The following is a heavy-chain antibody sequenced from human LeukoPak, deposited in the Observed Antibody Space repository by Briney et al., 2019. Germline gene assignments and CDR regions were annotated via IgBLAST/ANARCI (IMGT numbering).Heavy chain of an antibody. V-gene: IGHV4-39*01. J-gene: IGHJ4*02. CDR3: ARRGSGYSCDY. Sequence: KPSETLSLTCTVSGGSISSSSYYWGWIRQPPGKGLEWIGSIYYSGSTYYNPSLKSRVTISVDTSKNQFSLKLSSVTAADTAVYYCARRGSGYSCDYWGQGTLVTVSS. CDR1: GGSISSSSYY. D-gene: IGHD5-18*01. CDR2: IYYSGST.